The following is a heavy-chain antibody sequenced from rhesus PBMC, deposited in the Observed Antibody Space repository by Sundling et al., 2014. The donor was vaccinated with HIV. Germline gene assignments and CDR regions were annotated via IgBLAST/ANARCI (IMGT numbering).Heavy chain of an antibody. J-gene: IGHJ6*01. Sequence: QVQLQESGPGLVKPSETLSLTCSVSGVSISSYWWSWIRQPPGKGLEWIATIYGATGNIYYNPFLKSRVTLSRDTSKNQFSLNLNSMTAADTAVYYCVRDLKYDSWYYYGLESWGQGVVVTVSS. CDR2: IYGATGNI. D-gene: IGHD3-28*01. V-gene: IGHV4-80*01. CDR3: VRDLKYDSWYYYGLES. CDR1: GVSISSYW.